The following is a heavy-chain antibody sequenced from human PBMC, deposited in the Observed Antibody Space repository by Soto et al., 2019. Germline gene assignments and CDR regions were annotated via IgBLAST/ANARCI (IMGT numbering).Heavy chain of an antibody. Sequence: ASVKVSCKASGYSFYSYGITWVRQAPGQGLEWMGWISPYNGNTNYAQNLQGRVTMTTDTSTSTAYLELRSLRSDDTAVYYCARGGDYDILTGYYNYYYYMDVWGKGTTVTVSS. CDR3: ARGGDYDILTGYYNYYYYMDV. D-gene: IGHD3-9*01. V-gene: IGHV1-18*01. J-gene: IGHJ6*03. CDR1: GYSFYSYG. CDR2: ISPYNGNT.